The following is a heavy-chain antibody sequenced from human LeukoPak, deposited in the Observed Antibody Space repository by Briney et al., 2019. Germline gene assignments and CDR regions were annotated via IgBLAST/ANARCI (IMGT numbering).Heavy chain of an antibody. V-gene: IGHV4-59*12. CDR3: ARGLFGVVIAGYMDV. D-gene: IGHD3-3*01. Sequence: SETLSLTCTVSGGSISSYYWSWIRQPPGKGLEWIGYIYYSGSTNYNPSLKSRVTISVDTSKNQFSLKLSSVTAADTAVYYCARGLFGVVIAGYMDVWGKGTTVTVSS. CDR1: GGSISSYY. J-gene: IGHJ6*03. CDR2: IYYSGST.